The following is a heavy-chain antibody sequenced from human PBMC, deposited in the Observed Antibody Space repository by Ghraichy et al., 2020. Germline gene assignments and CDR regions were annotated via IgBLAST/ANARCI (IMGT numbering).Heavy chain of an antibody. CDR1: GDTFNSYA. Sequence: SVKVSCKASGDTFNSYAITWVRQAPGQGLEWMGGIIPIFGTANYAQNFQGRVTITADNSTSTAYMELSSLRSEDTAVYYCARSIFGLVRDSRGYTSTPLIFDYWGQGTLVTVSS. V-gene: IGHV1-69*06. D-gene: IGHD3-3*01. J-gene: IGHJ4*02. CDR2: IIPIFGTA. CDR3: ARSIFGLVRDSRGYTSTPLIFDY.